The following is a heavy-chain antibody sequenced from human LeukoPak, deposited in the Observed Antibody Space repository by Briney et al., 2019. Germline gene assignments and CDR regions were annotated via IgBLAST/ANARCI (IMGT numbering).Heavy chain of an antibody. CDR1: GFTFSSYS. Sequence: GGSLRLSCAASGFTFSSYSMNWVRHAPGEGLEWVSSIISSSSYIYYADSVKSRFTISRDNAKNSLYLQMNSLRAEDTAVYYCARVGWGQGFDYWGQGTLVTVSS. V-gene: IGHV3-21*01. CDR2: IISSSSYI. D-gene: IGHD6-19*01. J-gene: IGHJ4*02. CDR3: ARVGWGQGFDY.